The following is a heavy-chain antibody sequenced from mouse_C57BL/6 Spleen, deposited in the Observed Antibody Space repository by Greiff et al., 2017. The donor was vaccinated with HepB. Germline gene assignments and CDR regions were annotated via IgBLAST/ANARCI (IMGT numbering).Heavy chain of an antibody. V-gene: IGHV1-64*01. J-gene: IGHJ2*01. Sequence: QVQLQQPGAELVKPGASVKLSCKASGYTFTSYWMHCVKQRPGQGLEWIGMIHPNSGSTNYNEKFKSKATLTVDKSSSTAYMQLSSLTSEDSAVYYCARPPYYYGEDYWGQGTTLTVSS. CDR2: IHPNSGST. CDR1: GYTFTSYW. CDR3: ARPPYYYGEDY. D-gene: IGHD1-1*01.